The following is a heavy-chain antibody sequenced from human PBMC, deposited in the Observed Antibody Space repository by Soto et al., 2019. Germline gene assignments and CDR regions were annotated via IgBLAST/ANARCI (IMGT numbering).Heavy chain of an antibody. CDR3: AGMHGQGRNTYCYTFDY. D-gene: IGHD5-18*01. J-gene: IGHJ4*02. Sequence: PGESLKISCKGSGYSFTSYWIGWVRQMPGKGLEWMGIIYPGDSDTRYSPSFQGQVTISADKSISTAYLQWSSLKASDTAMYFFAGMHGQGRNTYCYTFDYWGQGTLVTVSS. CDR2: IYPGDSDT. CDR1: GYSFTSYW. V-gene: IGHV5-51*01.